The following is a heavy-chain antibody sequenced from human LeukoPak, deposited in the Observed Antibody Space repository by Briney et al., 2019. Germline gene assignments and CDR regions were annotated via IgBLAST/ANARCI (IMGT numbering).Heavy chain of an antibody. J-gene: IGHJ4*02. CDR3: ARDRGDSSGYESDY. D-gene: IGHD3-22*01. Sequence: SETLSLTCTVSGGSISSYYWGWIRQPPGKGLEWIGSIYYSGSTYYNPSLKSRVTISVDTSKNQFSLKLSSVTAADTAVYYCARDRGDSSGYESDYWGQGTLVTVSS. CDR1: GGSISSYY. CDR2: IYYSGST. V-gene: IGHV4-39*07.